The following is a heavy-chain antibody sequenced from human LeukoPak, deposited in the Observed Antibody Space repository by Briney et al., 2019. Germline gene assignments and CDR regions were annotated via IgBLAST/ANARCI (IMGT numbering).Heavy chain of an antibody. CDR2: INPGGGST. CDR3: ARTYDSSGYRY. D-gene: IGHD3-22*01. CDR1: GYTFTSYY. V-gene: IGHV1-46*01. J-gene: IGHJ4*02. Sequence: ASVKVSCKASGYTFTSYYMHWVRQAPGQGLEWMGLINPGGGSTTYAQKLQGRVTLTRDTSMSTVYMELSGLRSEDTAVYYCARTYDSSGYRYWGQGALVTVSS.